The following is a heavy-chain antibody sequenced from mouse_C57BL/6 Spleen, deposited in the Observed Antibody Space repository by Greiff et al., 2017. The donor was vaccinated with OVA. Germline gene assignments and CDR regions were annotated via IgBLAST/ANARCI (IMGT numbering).Heavy chain of an antibody. CDR3: ARAYYTDAAFAY. CDR1: GFTFSSYA. D-gene: IGHD2-12*01. Sequence: EVQLQESGGGLVKPGGSLKLSCAASGFTFSSYAMSWVRQTPEKRLEWVATISDGGSYTYYPDNVKGRFTISRDNAKNNLYLQMSHLKSEDTAMYSCARAYYTDAAFAYWGQGTLVTVSA. V-gene: IGHV5-4*01. CDR2: ISDGGSYT. J-gene: IGHJ3*01.